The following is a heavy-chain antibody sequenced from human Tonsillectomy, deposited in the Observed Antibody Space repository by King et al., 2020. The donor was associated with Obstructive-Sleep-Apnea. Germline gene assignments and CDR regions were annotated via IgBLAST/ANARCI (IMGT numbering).Heavy chain of an antibody. D-gene: IGHD3-10*01. V-gene: IGHV1-69*01. CDR2: IIPVFATP. CDR1: GGTFSTFT. J-gene: IGHJ6*02. CDR3: AKDGAYYGSGSQTVLAYYGMGV. Sequence: VQLVESGAEVKKPGSSVKVSCKASGGTFSTFTINWVRQAPGQGLEWMGGIIPVFATPNYAQKFQGRVTITADESTRTAYMELSSLRSEDTAMYYCAKDGAYYGSGSQTVLAYYGMGVWGQGTTVTVSS.